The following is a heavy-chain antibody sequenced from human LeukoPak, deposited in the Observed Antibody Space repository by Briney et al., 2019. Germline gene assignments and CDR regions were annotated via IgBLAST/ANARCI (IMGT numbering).Heavy chain of an antibody. CDR3: ASLSSGYSSGWFRYDY. CDR2: IYHSGST. V-gene: IGHV4-4*02. CDR1: GGSISSSNW. J-gene: IGHJ4*02. D-gene: IGHD6-19*01. Sequence: SGTLSLTCAVSGGSISSSNWWSWVRQPPGKGLEWIGEIYHSGSTNYNPSLESRVTISVDKSKNQFSLKLSSVTAADTAVYYCASLSSGYSSGWFRYDYWGQGTLVTVSS.